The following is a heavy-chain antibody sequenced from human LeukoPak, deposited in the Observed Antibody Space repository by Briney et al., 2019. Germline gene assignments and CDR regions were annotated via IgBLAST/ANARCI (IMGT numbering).Heavy chain of an antibody. CDR3: VKDGLSGYNFDY. CDR2: FDDRNGAAST. Sequence: PGMSLRLSCEVSGFHFSDYSMNWVRQAPGKGLEWISYFDDRNGAASTSYADSVKGRFTISRDNSQNTLFLQMNSLRGEDTAVYYCVKDGLSGYNFDYWGQGTLASVSS. CDR1: GFHFSDYS. J-gene: IGHJ4*02. D-gene: IGHD5-24*01. V-gene: IGHV3-48*01.